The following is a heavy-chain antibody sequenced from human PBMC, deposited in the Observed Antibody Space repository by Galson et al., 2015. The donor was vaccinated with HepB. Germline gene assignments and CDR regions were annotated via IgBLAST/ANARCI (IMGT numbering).Heavy chain of an antibody. J-gene: IGHJ4*02. V-gene: IGHV3-23*01. CDR3: AKGPTWEAVAAPGGRVY. D-gene: IGHD6-19*01. CDR1: GFSFSNYA. CDR2: IVGSGGTT. Sequence: SLRLSCAASGFSFSNYAMNWVRQAPGQGLECVSAIVGSGGTTYYADSVKGRFTISRDNSKNTLYLQMNSLRAEDTAVYYCAKGPTWEAVAAPGGRVYWGQGTLVTVSS.